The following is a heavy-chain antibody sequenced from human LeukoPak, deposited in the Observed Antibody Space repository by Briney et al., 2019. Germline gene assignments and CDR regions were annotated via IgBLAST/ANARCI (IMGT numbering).Heavy chain of an antibody. CDR3: AKDSVAVTGTGNIDY. CDR1: GFTFDGYA. CDR2: ISWDGGSS. J-gene: IGHJ4*02. Sequence: GGSLRLSCAASGFTFDGYAMHWVRQAPGKGLEWVSIISWDGGSSYYADSVKGRFTISRDNSKNSLYLQMNSLRAEDTALYYCAKDSVAVTGTGNIDYWGQGTLVTVSS. V-gene: IGHV3-43D*03. D-gene: IGHD6-19*01.